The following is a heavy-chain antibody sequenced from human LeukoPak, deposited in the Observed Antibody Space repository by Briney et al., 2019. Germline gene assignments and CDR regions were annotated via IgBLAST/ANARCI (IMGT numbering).Heavy chain of an antibody. CDR3: ATIKSRGASFDI. Sequence: SETLSLTCTVSGGSISSSSYYWGWIRQPPGKGLEWIGSIYYSGSTYYNPSLKSRVTISVDTSKNQFSLKLSSVTAADTAVYYCATIKSRGASFDIWGQGTMVTVSS. CDR2: IYYSGST. CDR1: GGSISSSSYY. J-gene: IGHJ3*02. D-gene: IGHD4/OR15-4a*01. V-gene: IGHV4-39*07.